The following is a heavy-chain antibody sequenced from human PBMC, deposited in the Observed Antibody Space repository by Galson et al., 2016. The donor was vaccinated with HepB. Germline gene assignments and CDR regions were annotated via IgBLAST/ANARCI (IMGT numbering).Heavy chain of an antibody. D-gene: IGHD3-3*01. Sequence: SVKVSCKASGYTFTGYYIHWVRQAPGQGLEWMGWINPTSGGANYAQKFQGWITMTRDTSISTVFMELSRLTSDDTAVYYCARGPITIFGVVSRFDFDYWGQGTLVTVSS. J-gene: IGHJ4*02. CDR1: GYTFTGYY. V-gene: IGHV1-2*04. CDR3: ARGPITIFGVVSRFDFDY. CDR2: INPTSGGA.